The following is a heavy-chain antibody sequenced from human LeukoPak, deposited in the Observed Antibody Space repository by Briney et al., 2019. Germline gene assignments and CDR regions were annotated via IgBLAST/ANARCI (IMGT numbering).Heavy chain of an antibody. V-gene: IGHV5-51*01. D-gene: IGHD4-23*01. CDR3: ARLRWQYYFDY. CDR1: GYSSTSYW. J-gene: IGHJ4*02. CDR2: VYPCDTGT. Sequence: EYPKISCKGFGYSSTSYWIGWGCQRPATGMEWVWIVYPCDTGTRYSTSSQGQVTISADKSISTAYLQWSSLKPSDTAMYYCARLRWQYYFDYWGQGTLVTVSS.